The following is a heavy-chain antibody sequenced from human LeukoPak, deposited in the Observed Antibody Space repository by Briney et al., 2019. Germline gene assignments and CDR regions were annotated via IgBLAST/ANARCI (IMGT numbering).Heavy chain of an antibody. V-gene: IGHV3-23*01. CDR2: ISGSGGNT. Sequence: GGSLRLSCAASGFTFSSYAMSWVRQAPGEGLEWVSGISGSGGNTYYVDSVKGRFTISRDNSKNTLFLQMNSLRAEDTALYYCAISISGWYIFGYWGQGTLVTVSS. J-gene: IGHJ4*02. CDR3: AISISGWYIFGY. D-gene: IGHD6-19*01. CDR1: GFTFSSYA.